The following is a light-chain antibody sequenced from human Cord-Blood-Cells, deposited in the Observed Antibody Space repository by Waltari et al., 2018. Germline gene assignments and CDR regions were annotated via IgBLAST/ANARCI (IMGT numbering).Light chain of an antibody. J-gene: IGKJ2*01. CDR1: QSVLYSSNNKNY. V-gene: IGKV4-1*01. Sequence: DIVMTQSPDSLAVPLVERATINCQSSQSVLYSSNNKNYLAWYQQKPGQPPKLLIYWASTRESGVPDRFSGSGSGTDFTLTISSLQAEDVAVYYCQQYYSTPYTFGQGTKLEIK. CDR2: WAS. CDR3: QQYYSTPYT.